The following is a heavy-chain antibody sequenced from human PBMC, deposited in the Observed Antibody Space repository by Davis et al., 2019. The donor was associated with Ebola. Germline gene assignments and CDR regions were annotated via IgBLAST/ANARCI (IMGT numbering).Heavy chain of an antibody. CDR2: IDDNGST. CDR1: GGSFSNYY. Sequence: PGGSLRLSCGVYGGSFSNYYWSWIRQPPGKGLEWIGGIDDNGSTNYNPSLKSRVIISVDTPKKQFSLRLTSVTAADTAVYFCARGKWNYGSWFDPWGQGTLVTVSS. D-gene: IGHD1-7*01. V-gene: IGHV4-34*01. J-gene: IGHJ5*02. CDR3: ARGKWNYGSWFDP.